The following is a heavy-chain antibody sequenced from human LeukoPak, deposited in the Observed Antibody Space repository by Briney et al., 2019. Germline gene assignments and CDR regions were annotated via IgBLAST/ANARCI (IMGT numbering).Heavy chain of an antibody. Sequence: PGGSLRLSCAASEFSVGSNYMTWVRQAPGKGLEWVSLIYSGGSTYYADSVKGRFTISRDNSKNTLYLQMNSLRAEDTAVYYCARVGPYDSSGYYYPLFDYWGQGTLVTVSS. CDR2: IYSGGST. CDR3: ARVGPYDSSGYYYPLFDY. D-gene: IGHD3-22*01. V-gene: IGHV3-66*01. J-gene: IGHJ4*02. CDR1: EFSVGSNY.